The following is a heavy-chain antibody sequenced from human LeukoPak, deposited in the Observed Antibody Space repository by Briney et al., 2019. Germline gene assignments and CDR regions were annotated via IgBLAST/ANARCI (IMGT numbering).Heavy chain of an antibody. J-gene: IGHJ2*01. V-gene: IGHV3-74*01. CDR3: ARGSSGWYSWYFDL. CDR2: INSDGSST. CDR1: GFTFSSYW. Sequence: GSLRLPCAASGFTFSSYWMHWVRQAPGKGLVWVSRINSDGSSTSYADSVKGRFTISRDNAKNTLYLQMNSLRAEDTAVYYCARGSSGWYSWYFDLWGRGTLVTVST. D-gene: IGHD6-19*01.